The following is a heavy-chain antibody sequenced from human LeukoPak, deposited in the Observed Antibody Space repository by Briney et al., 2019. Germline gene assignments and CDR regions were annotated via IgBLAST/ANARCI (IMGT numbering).Heavy chain of an antibody. J-gene: IGHJ5*02. D-gene: IGHD6-19*01. CDR1: GFTFNTYS. Sequence: GGSLRLSCVASGFTFNTYSMNWVRQAPGKGLEWVSFVSSGSSYIYYADSVKGRFTISRDNARNSLYLQMNSLRAEDTAAYYCAREPSESSAWYDPWGQGTLVTVSS. CDR3: AREPSESSAWYDP. CDR2: VSSGSSYI. V-gene: IGHV3-21*01.